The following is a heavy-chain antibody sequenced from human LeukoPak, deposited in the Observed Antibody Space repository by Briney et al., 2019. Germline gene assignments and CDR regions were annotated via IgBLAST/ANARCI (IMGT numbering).Heavy chain of an antibody. D-gene: IGHD4-23*01. CDR2: IYYSGST. CDR1: GGSISSGGYY. Sequence: PSETLSLTCTVPGGSISSGGYYWSWIRQHPGKGLEWIGYIYYSGSTYYNPSLKSRVTISVDTSKNQFSLKLSSVTAADTAVYYCAGATTVVTPNAFDIWGRGTMVTVSS. V-gene: IGHV4-31*03. J-gene: IGHJ3*02. CDR3: AGATTVVTPNAFDI.